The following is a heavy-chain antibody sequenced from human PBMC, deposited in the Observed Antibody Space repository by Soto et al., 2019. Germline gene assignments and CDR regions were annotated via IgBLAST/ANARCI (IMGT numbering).Heavy chain of an antibody. J-gene: IGHJ6*02. CDR2: ISGSGGST. CDR3: AKDGRGTYCSGGSCYDAPYYYYGMDV. D-gene: IGHD2-15*01. CDR1: GFTFSSYA. Sequence: HPGGSLRLSCAASGFTFSSYAMSWVRQAPGKGLEWVSAISGSGGSTYYADSVKGRFTISRDNSKNTLYLQMNSLRAEDTAVYYCAKDGRGTYCSGGSCYDAPYYYYGMDVWGQGTTVTVSS. V-gene: IGHV3-23*01.